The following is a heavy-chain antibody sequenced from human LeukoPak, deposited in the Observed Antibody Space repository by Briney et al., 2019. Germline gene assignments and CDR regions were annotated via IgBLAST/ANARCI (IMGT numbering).Heavy chain of an antibody. J-gene: IGHJ4*02. CDR2: IYHSGST. V-gene: IGHV4-38-2*02. CDR3: ARVKVPAAPFDY. Sequence: SETLSLTCTVSGYSISSGYHWGWIRPPPGKGLEGIGIIYHSGSTYYNPSVKRRVTISVDTSKNQFSLKLSSVTAADTAVYYCARVKVPAAPFDYWGEGALVAVAS. CDR1: GYSISSGYH. D-gene: IGHD2-2*01.